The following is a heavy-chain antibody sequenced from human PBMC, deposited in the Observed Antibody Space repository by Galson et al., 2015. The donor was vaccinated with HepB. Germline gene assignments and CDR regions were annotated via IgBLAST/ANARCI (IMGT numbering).Heavy chain of an antibody. D-gene: IGHD7-27*01. CDR1: GFTFSSYG. CDR3: ARATLGVGVDY. V-gene: IGHV3-33*01. CDR2: IWYDGSNK. Sequence: LRLSCAASGFTFSSYGMHWVRQAPGKGLEWVAVIWYDGSNKYYADSVKGRFTISRDNSKNTLYLQMNSLRAEDTAVYYCARATLGVGVDYWGQGTLVTVSS. J-gene: IGHJ4*02.